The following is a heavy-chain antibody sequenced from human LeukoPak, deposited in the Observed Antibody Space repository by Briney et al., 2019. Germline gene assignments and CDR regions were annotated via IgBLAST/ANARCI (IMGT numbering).Heavy chain of an antibody. CDR2: INPNSGGT. CDR3: ARGPVITIFGVVIIETYYYYGMDV. CDR1: GYTFTGYY. Sequence: VSVKVSCKASGYTFTGYYMHWVRQAPGQGLEWMGWINPNSGGTNYAQKFQGWVTMTRDTSISTAYMELSRLRSDDTAVYYCARGPVITIFGVVIIETYYYYGMDVWGQGTTVTVSS. D-gene: IGHD3-3*01. J-gene: IGHJ6*02. V-gene: IGHV1-2*04.